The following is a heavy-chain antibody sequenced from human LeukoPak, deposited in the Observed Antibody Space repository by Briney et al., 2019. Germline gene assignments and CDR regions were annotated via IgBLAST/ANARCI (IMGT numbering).Heavy chain of an antibody. V-gene: IGHV3-23*01. D-gene: IGHD3-3*01. CDR1: GFTFSSYA. Sequence: GGSLRLSCAASGFTFSSYAMSWVRQAPGKGLEWVSAISGSGGSTYYADSVKGRFTISRDNSKNTLYLQMNSLRAEDTAVYYCAKESLYDFWSGSDAFDIWGQGTMVTVSS. J-gene: IGHJ3*02. CDR3: AKESLYDFWSGSDAFDI. CDR2: ISGSGGST.